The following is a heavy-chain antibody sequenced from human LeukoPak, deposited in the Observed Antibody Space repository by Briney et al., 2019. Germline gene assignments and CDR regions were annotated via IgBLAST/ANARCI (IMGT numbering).Heavy chain of an antibody. CDR2: ISASSATT. J-gene: IGHJ4*02. CDR3: TKGSYYDNSGRAYFDY. Sequence: PGGSLRLSCAASGFTFNNYAMNWVRQAPGKGLEWVSVISASSATTDYADSVKGRFTISRDNSKNTLYLQMNSLRAEDTAVYYCTKGSYYDNSGRAYFDYWGQGTLVTVSS. D-gene: IGHD3-22*01. V-gene: IGHV3-23*01. CDR1: GFTFNNYA.